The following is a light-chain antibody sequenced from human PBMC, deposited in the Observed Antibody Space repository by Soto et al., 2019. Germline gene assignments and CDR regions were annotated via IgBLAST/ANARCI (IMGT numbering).Light chain of an antibody. J-gene: IGKJ5*01. CDR2: GAS. CDR1: QSVSSSY. CDR3: QQYGSSPQT. V-gene: IGKV3-20*01. Sequence: EIVLTQSPGTLSLSPGERATLSCRASQSVSSSYLAWYQQKPGQAPRLLIYGASSRATGIPDRFSGSGSGTDFTLTSSRLEPEDFAVYYCQQYGSSPQTCGQGTRLEIK.